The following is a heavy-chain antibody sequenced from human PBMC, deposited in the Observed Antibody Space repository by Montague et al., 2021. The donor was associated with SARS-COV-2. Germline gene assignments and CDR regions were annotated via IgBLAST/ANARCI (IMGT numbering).Heavy chain of an antibody. CDR2: VYYTGRT. CDR1: GGFVRSAIYY. D-gene: IGHD3-9*01. J-gene: IGHJ5*02. Sequence: SETLSLTCTVSGGFVRSAIYYWGWIRQPPEKGLEWIGRVYYTGRTSYXXXLVGRVTISVDTSQNQFSLKLKSVTAADTAVYYCARPVSYYDILSSSTNWFDPWGQGTLVTVSS. CDR3: ARPVSYYDILSSSTNWFDP. V-gene: IGHV4-39*01.